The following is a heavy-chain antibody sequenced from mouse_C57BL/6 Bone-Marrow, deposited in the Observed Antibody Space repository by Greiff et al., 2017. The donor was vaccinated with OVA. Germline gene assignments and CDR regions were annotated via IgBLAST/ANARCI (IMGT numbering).Heavy chain of an antibody. J-gene: IGHJ1*03. D-gene: IGHD1-1*01. V-gene: IGHV1-55*01. CDR3: ARRYYVSSYWYFDV. CDR2: IYPGSGST. Sequence: QVQLQQPGAELVKPGASVKMSCKASGYTFTSYWITWVKQRSGQGLEWIGDIYPGSGSTNYNEKFKSKATLTVDTSSSTAYMQLSSLTSEDSAVYYWARRYYVSSYWYFDVWGTGTTVTVSS. CDR1: GYTFTSYW.